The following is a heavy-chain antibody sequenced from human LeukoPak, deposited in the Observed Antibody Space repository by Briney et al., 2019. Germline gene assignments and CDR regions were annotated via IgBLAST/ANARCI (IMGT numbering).Heavy chain of an antibody. V-gene: IGHV4-61*02. D-gene: IGHD5-18*01. CDR1: GGSISSGTYY. Sequence: SQTLSLTCTVSGGSISSGTYYWSWIRQPAGKGLEWIGRIYTSGSTNYNPSLKSRVTMSVDTSKNQFSLKLSSVTAADTAVYYCARDRGYSYGYSLDYWGQGTLVTVSS. CDR2: IYTSGST. J-gene: IGHJ4*02. CDR3: ARDRGYSYGYSLDY.